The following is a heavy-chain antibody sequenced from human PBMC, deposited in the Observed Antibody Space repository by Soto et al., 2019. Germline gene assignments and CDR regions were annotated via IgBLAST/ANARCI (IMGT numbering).Heavy chain of an antibody. J-gene: IGHJ4*02. Sequence: SETLSLTCAVYGGSFSGYYWSWIRQPPGKGLEWIGEINHSGSTNYNPSLKSRVTISVDTSKNQFSLKLSSVTAADTAVYYCARLKAAWPLGDYSDYWGQGTLVTVSS. D-gene: IGHD6-25*01. V-gene: IGHV4-34*01. CDR3: ARLKAAWPLGDYSDY. CDR2: INHSGST. CDR1: GGSFSGYY.